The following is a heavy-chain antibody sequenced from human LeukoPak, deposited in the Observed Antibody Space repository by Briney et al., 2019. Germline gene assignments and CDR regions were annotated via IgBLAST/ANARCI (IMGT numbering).Heavy chain of an antibody. J-gene: IGHJ4*02. Sequence: PSETLSLTRTVSGGAISSDYWGCIRQPAGKGLEWIGRIYTSGSTNYNPSLKSRVAMSVDTSKNQFSLKLSSVTAADTAVYYCARDGGRWELWWGQGTLVTVSS. CDR2: IYTSGST. V-gene: IGHV4-4*07. D-gene: IGHD1-26*01. CDR3: ARDGGRWELW. CDR1: GGAISSDY.